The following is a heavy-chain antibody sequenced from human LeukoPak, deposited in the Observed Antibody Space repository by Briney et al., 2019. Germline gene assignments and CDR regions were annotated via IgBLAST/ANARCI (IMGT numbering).Heavy chain of an antibody. D-gene: IGHD3-10*01. Sequence: KPSEPLSLTCTVSGGSISSYYWSWIRQPPGKGLVWIGYIDYSGSSGYNPSLATRVTISADTSKNQVFLKVNSVTAADTAVYYCARLPFGFPNWFDPWGQGTLVTVSS. CDR2: IDYSGSS. J-gene: IGHJ5*02. V-gene: IGHV4-59*08. CDR1: GGSISSYY. CDR3: ARLPFGFPNWFDP.